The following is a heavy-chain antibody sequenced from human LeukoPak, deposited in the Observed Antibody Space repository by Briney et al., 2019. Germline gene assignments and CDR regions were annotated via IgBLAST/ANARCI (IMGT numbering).Heavy chain of an antibody. CDR2: PYSGEST. V-gene: IGHV3-66*01. D-gene: IGHD5-12*01. CDR3: TRGPGYSGDDWDPGR. CDR1: GFTVFSNY. Sequence: GSLTRSCAAYGFTVFSNYMSWLRQGKGQGLEWVLDPYSGESTYSADFEKRRITIESETTKTAYNLQMSSMRAENTAVYCCTRGPGYSGDDWDPGRWGQGTLVTVSS. J-gene: IGHJ4*02.